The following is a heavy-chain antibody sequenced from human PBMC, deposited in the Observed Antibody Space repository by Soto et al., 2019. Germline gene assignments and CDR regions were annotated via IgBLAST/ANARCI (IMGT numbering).Heavy chain of an antibody. Sequence: QPGGSLRLSCGASGFTFSTYAMSWVRQAPGKGLEWVSDISDSGGSTNYADSVKGRFTISRDNSKNTQYLQMSSLRAEDTAIYYCVTSYGDYPTGYFAYWGQGILVTVSS. V-gene: IGHV3-23*01. J-gene: IGHJ4*02. CDR1: GFTFSTYA. CDR3: VTSYGDYPTGYFAY. CDR2: ISDSGGST. D-gene: IGHD4-17*01.